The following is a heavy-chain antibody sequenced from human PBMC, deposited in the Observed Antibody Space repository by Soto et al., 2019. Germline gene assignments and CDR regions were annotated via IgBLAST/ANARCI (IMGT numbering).Heavy chain of an antibody. Sequence: PSETLSLTCTVSGGSISGSYWSWIRQTPGKVLEWVGYIHYSGSTNYNPSLKSRVTMSVDSAKNQFSLQLSSVTAADTAVYYCARADPDASVGYWGQGTLVTVSS. CDR1: GGSISGSY. V-gene: IGHV4-59*01. CDR3: ARADPDASVGY. J-gene: IGHJ4*02. D-gene: IGHD2-15*01. CDR2: IHYSGST.